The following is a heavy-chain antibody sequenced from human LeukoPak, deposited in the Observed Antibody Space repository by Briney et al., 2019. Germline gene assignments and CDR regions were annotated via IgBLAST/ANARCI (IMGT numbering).Heavy chain of an antibody. D-gene: IGHD3-16*02. CDR3: ARGLRLGELSFDY. CDR2: IYYSGST. Sequence: SETLSLTCAVSGGSISSGGYSWTWIRQPPGKGLEWIGYIYYSGSTNYNPSLKSRVTISVDTSKNQFSLKLSSVTAADTAVYYCARGLRLGELSFDYWGQGTLVTVSS. CDR1: GGSISSGGYS. J-gene: IGHJ4*02. V-gene: IGHV4-61*08.